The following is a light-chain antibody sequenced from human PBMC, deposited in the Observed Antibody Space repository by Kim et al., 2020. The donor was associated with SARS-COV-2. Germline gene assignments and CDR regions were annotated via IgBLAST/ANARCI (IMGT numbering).Light chain of an antibody. CDR3: TSYAGSNNLDV. J-gene: IGLJ1*01. CDR2: EVN. Sequence: QSVTISCTGTSRDIGAYKYVTWYQQHPGKAPKLMIYEVNRRPSGFPDRFSGSKSGNTASLTVSGLQAEDEADYYCTSYAGSNNLDVFGTGTKVTVL. CDR1: SRDIGAYKY. V-gene: IGLV2-8*01.